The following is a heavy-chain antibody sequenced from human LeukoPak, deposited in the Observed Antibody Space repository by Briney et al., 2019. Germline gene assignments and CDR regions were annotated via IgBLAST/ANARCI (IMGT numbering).Heavy chain of an antibody. D-gene: IGHD3-10*01. CDR2: ISGSGGST. V-gene: IGHV3-23*01. Sequence: AGVSVTRSGAASGFTVTSNAMSWVRHAPGKGREWVSAISGSGGSTNYADSVKGRFTISRDHSKNTPSLQMNSLRAEDTAVYYCARDRMLRGVRHSYFDYWGRGTLVTVSS. CDR3: ARDRMLRGVRHSYFDY. CDR1: GFTVTSNA. J-gene: IGHJ4*02.